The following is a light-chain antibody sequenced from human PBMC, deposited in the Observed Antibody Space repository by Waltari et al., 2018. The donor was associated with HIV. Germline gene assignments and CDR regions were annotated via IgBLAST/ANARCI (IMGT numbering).Light chain of an antibody. V-gene: IGLV2-23*02. J-gene: IGLJ3*02. CDR1: SSDVGSFNL. Sequence: QSALTQPASVSGSPGQSITISCTGTSSDVGSFNLVSWYQHHHGKAPKLILYEVTKRPPAVSNRFSGSKSGNAASLTLSGLQADDEADYHCCSYVGSRTVLFGGGTKVTVL. CDR2: EVT. CDR3: CSYVGSRTVL.